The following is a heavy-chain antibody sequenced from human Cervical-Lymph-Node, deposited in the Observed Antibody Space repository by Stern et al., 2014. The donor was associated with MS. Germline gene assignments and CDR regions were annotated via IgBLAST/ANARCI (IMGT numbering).Heavy chain of an antibody. CDR2: IYPDDSDT. CDR3: ARRGMDV. J-gene: IGHJ6*02. CDR1: GYSFNIYW. V-gene: IGHV5-51*01. Sequence: VQLVESGAEVKKPGESLTISCKGFGYSFNIYWIAWARQRPGKGLEWMGIIYPDDSDTGYSPSFQGQVTFSVDKSISTAYLQWSSLKPSDTATYFCARRGMDVWGQGTSVTVSS.